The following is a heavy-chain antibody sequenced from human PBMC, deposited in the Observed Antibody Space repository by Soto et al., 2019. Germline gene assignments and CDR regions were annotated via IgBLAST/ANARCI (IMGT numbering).Heavy chain of an antibody. CDR2: ITSSSTYI. CDR1: GFMFRSYT. Sequence: GGSLRLSCAASGFMFRSYTMIWVRQAPGKGLEWVSSITSSSTYIYYADSLKGRFTISRDNAKNSLYLQMNSLRAEDTAVYYCARDRHLGDGGKYFDYWGQGTLVTVSS. D-gene: IGHD3-16*01. CDR3: ARDRHLGDGGKYFDY. J-gene: IGHJ4*02. V-gene: IGHV3-21*01.